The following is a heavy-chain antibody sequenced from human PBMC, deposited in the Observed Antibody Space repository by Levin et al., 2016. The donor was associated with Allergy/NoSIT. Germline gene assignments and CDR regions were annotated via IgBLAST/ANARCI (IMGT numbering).Heavy chain of an antibody. CDR1: GGSFSGYY. V-gene: IGHV4-34*01. J-gene: IGHJ4*02. CDR3: AREEPAVQWWRRAYFDY. Sequence: SETLSLTCAVYGGSFSGYYWSWIRQPPGKGLEWIGEINHSGSTNYNPSLKSRVTISVDTSKNQFSLKLSSVTAADTAVYYCAREEPAVQWWRRAYFDYWGQGTLVTVSS. D-gene: IGHD2-21*02. CDR2: INHSGST.